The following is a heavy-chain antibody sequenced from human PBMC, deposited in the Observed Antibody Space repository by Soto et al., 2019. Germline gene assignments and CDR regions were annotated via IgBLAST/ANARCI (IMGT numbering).Heavy chain of an antibody. D-gene: IGHD3-22*01. CDR3: ANSASSSGYYSGFDY. V-gene: IGHV3-30*18. CDR2: LSSDGSNK. Sequence: GGSLRLSCAVSGFTFSTYGMHWVRQAPGKGLEWVAVLSSDGSNKYYGDSVRGRFTISRDNSKNTLYLQMNSLRPDDKAVYYCANSASSSGYYSGFDYWGQGTLVTVSS. CDR1: GFTFSTYG. J-gene: IGHJ4*02.